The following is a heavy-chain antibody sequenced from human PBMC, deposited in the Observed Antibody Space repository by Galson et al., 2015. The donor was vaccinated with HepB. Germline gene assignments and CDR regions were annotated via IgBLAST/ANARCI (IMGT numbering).Heavy chain of an antibody. CDR1: GYTFTSYG. Sequence: SVKVSCKASGYTFTSYGISWVRQAPGQGLEWMGWISAYNGNTNYAQKLQGRVTMTTDTSTSTAYMELRSLRSDDTAVYYCARDREGYCSSTSCYGRDVYNWFDPWGQGTLVTVSS. V-gene: IGHV1-18*01. CDR2: ISAYNGNT. D-gene: IGHD2-2*01. J-gene: IGHJ5*02. CDR3: ARDREGYCSSTSCYGRDVYNWFDP.